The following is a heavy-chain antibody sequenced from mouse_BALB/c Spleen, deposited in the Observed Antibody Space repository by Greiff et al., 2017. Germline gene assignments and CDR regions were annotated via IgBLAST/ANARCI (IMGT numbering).Heavy chain of an antibody. CDR1: GFSLTSYG. CDR2: IWSGGST. D-gene: IGHD2-1*01. CDR3: ARPPLYGNYAMDY. Sequence: QVQLQQSGPGLVQPSQSLSITCTVSGFSLTSYGVHWVRQSPGKGLEWLGVIWSGGSTDYNAAFISRLSISKDNSKSQVFFKMNSLQANDTAIYYCARPPLYGNYAMDYWGQGTSVTVSS. J-gene: IGHJ4*01. V-gene: IGHV2-2*02.